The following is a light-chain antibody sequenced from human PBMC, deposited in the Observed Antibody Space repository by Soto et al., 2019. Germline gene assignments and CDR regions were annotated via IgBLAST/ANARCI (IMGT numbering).Light chain of an antibody. CDR3: QQYNNWPPLT. J-gene: IGKJ4*01. CDR1: QSVSSN. Sequence: VVMTQSPATLSVSPGERATLSCRASQSVSSNLAWYQQKPGQGPRLLIYGASTRATDIPARFSGSGSGTEFTLTISSLQSEDFAVYYCQQYNNWPPLTFGGGTKVEIK. V-gene: IGKV3-15*01. CDR2: GAS.